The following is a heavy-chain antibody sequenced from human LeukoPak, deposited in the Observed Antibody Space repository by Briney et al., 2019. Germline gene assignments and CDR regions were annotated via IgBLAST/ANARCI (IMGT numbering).Heavy chain of an antibody. J-gene: IGHJ1*01. CDR2: ISSSSSHM. CDR3: VRDSGSSYGYYFLH. V-gene: IGHV3-21*01. CDR1: GFTFNSYS. D-gene: IGHD1-26*01. Sequence: GGSLRLSCAASGFTFNSYSMYWVRQAPGKRLEWVSSISSSSSHMFYADSVKGRFSISRDNANNSLYLQMNSVRAEDTAVYYCVRDSGSSYGYYFLHWGQGTLVTVSS.